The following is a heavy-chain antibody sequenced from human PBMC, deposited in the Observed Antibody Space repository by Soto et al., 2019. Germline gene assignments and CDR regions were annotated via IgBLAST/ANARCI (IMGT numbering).Heavy chain of an antibody. J-gene: IGHJ3*01. D-gene: IGHD3-9*01. Sequence: QITLKESGPTLVKPTQTLTLTCTFSGFSLTTERVGVGWIRQPPGKALEWLALIFWDDDKRYSPSLKSRLTVTKDTSRTQVVLTMTNMAPVDTATYYCAQILTGRGADVFGVWGQGTMVTVSS. CDR3: AQILTGRGADVFGV. CDR1: GFSLTTERVG. CDR2: IFWDDDK. V-gene: IGHV2-5*02.